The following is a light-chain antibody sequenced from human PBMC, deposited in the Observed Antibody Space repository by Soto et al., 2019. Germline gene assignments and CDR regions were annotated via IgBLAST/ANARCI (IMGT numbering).Light chain of an antibody. V-gene: IGLV4-69*01. CDR1: SGHSTYA. CDR3: QSLGTGIQV. J-gene: IGLJ3*02. Sequence: QPVLTQSPSVSASLGASVKLTCTLSSGHSTYAIAWHQQQSEKGPRFLMKVNSDGSHSTGDGFFDRFSGSSSGAERHLTISSLQSEDEADYYCQSLGTGIQVFGGGTKLTVL. CDR2: VNSDGSH.